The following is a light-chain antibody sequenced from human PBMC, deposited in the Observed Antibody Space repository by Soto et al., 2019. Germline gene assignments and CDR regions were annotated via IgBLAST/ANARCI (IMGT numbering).Light chain of an antibody. CDR3: CSHVCFKTPYV. CDR1: NTDVENYNF. V-gene: IGLV2-23*01. CDR2: EDY. J-gene: IGLJ1*01. Sequence: QSVLTPPASVSGSPVQSITIACTGINTDVENYNFVSWYQQHPGKSPKLMIYEDYKRPSGFSNRFSGSKSGNTASLTISVPQTEEEPDYYCCSHVCFKTPYVFATETKGTV.